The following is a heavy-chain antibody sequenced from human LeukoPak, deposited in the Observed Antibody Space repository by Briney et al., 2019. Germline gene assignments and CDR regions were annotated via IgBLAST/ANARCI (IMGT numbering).Heavy chain of an antibody. CDR3: ARAQWPDY. D-gene: IGHD6-19*01. V-gene: IGHV3-30*03. Sequence: HPGRSLRLSCAASGFTFSSYGMHWVRQAPGKGLEWVAVISYDGSNKYYADSVKGRFTISRDNSKNTLYLQMNSLRAVDTAVYYCARAQWPDYWGQGTLVTVSS. J-gene: IGHJ4*02. CDR2: ISYDGSNK. CDR1: GFTFSSYG.